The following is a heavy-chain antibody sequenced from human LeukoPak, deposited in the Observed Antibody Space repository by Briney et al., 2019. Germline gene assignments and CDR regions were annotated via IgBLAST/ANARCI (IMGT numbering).Heavy chain of an antibody. J-gene: IGHJ4*02. V-gene: IGHV1-18*01. D-gene: IGHD7-27*01. Sequence: ASVKVSCKASGYXFTNYGISWVRQAPGQGLKWMGWISAYNDNAHYAQGLEGRVTMTSETSTRTAYMELRSLRSDDTAVYYCARSTLGIEFDYWGQGSLVTVSS. CDR3: ARSTLGIEFDY. CDR1: GYXFTNYG. CDR2: ISAYNDNA.